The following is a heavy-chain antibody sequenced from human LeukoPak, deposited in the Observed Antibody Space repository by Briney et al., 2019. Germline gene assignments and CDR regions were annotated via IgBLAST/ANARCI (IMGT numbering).Heavy chain of an antibody. CDR3: ARDTDACGGDCYESVVGY. D-gene: IGHD2-21*02. CDR1: GFTFSTHS. J-gene: IGHJ4*02. CDR2: IDTSSNNI. Sequence: PGGSLRLSCAASGFTFSTHSMNWVRQAPGKGLEWISYIDTSSNNIYYADSVKGRFTISRDNAKNSLYLQMNSLRAEDTAVYYCARDTDACGGDCYESVVGYWGQGTLVTVSS. V-gene: IGHV3-48*04.